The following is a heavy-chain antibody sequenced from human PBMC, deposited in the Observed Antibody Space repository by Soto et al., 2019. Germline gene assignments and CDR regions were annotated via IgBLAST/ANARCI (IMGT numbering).Heavy chain of an antibody. D-gene: IGHD3-10*01. Sequence: QVQLVQSGAEVKKPGASVKVSCKASGYTFTGYYMHWVRQAPGQGLEWMGWINPNSGGTNYAQKFQGWVTMTRDTPIRVDYMELSRLRSDDTAVYYCARGVAFYYGSVSPEYYGMDVWGQGTTVTVSS. CDR1: GYTFTGYY. CDR3: ARGVAFYYGSVSPEYYGMDV. J-gene: IGHJ6*02. CDR2: INPNSGGT. V-gene: IGHV1-2*04.